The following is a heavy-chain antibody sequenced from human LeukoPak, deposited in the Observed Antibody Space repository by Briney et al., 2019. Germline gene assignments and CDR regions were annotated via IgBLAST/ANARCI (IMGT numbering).Heavy chain of an antibody. CDR1: GYSISIAYY. Sequence: SETLSLTCAVSGYSISIAYYWGWIRQPPGKGLEWIGRIFRGGSTSYNPSLMSRLTMSMDTSKNQFSLQLTSVTAADTAVYYCARYDSRGSGSTQLEYWGQGILVSISS. D-gene: IGHD3-3*01. V-gene: IGHV4-38-2*01. J-gene: IGHJ4*02. CDR2: IFRGGST. CDR3: ARYDSRGSGSTQLEY.